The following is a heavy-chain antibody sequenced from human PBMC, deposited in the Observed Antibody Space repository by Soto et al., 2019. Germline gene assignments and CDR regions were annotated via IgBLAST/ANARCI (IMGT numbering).Heavy chain of an antibody. Sequence: QLQLVQSGAEVKEPGSSVKVSCQASGGTLSTYGVTWVRQAPGQGLEWMGGIIPVFGTTTHAQKFQGRVTITADESTNSAYLEVNSLRSEDTAVYFCARIGMALVTAGWFDPWGQGTLVTVSS. CDR1: GGTLSTYG. CDR3: ARIGMALVTAGWFDP. V-gene: IGHV1-69*01. J-gene: IGHJ5*02. D-gene: IGHD2-21*02. CDR2: IIPVFGTT.